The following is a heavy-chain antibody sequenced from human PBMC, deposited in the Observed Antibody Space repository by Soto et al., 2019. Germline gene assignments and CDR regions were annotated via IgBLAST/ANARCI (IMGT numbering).Heavy chain of an antibody. CDR1: GFTFSSYA. Sequence: PGGSLRLSCAASGFTFSSYAISWVRQAPGKGLAWVSAISGSGGSTYYADSVKGRFTISRDNSKNTLYLQMNSLRAEDTAVYYCATLPRGNRMSSYYFDYWGQGTLVTVSS. V-gene: IGHV3-23*01. J-gene: IGHJ4*02. CDR2: ISGSGGST. CDR3: ATLPRGNRMSSYYFDY. D-gene: IGHD5-12*01.